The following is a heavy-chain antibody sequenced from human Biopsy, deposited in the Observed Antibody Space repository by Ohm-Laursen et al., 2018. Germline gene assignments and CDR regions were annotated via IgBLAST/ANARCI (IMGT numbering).Heavy chain of an antibody. CDR2: IHYSGNT. CDR3: TRAGGGKIYGL. CDR1: GVSINTGGYY. V-gene: IGHV4-31*03. Sequence: TLSLTCTVSGVSINTGGYYWTWIRQHPGTGLRWIGYIHYSGNTLYNPSLKSRLTISVDTSRNQFSLKLTSVTAADTALYYCTRAGGGKIYGLWGQGTLVTVSS. D-gene: IGHD3-16*01. J-gene: IGHJ4*02.